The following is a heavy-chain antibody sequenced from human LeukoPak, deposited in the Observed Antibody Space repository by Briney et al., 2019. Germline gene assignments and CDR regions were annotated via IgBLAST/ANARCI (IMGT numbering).Heavy chain of an antibody. CDR1: GFSFSNYG. CDR3: ARGESWLRFLRFDH. J-gene: IGHJ4*02. CDR2: IPSDGGNN. V-gene: IGHV3-30*02. D-gene: IGHD5-12*01. Sequence: GGSLKLSCATSGFSFSNYGMHWVRQAPGNGLDWVAFIPSDGGNNYYADSVKGRFTISRDNAKNSLYLQMNSLRDEDTAVYYCARGESWLRFLRFDHWGQGTLVTVSS.